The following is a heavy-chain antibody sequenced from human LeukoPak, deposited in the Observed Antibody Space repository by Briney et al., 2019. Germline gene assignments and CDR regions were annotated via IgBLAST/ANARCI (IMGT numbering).Heavy chain of an antibody. J-gene: IGHJ5*02. CDR2: ISYDGSNK. Sequence: GRSLRLSCAASGFTFSSYAMHWVRQAPGKGLEWVAVISYDGSNKYYADSVKGRFTISRDNSKNTLYLQMNGLRAEDTAVYYCARAGSSSWYTNWFDPWGQGTLVTVSS. CDR1: GFTFSSYA. V-gene: IGHV3-30*04. CDR3: ARAGSSSWYTNWFDP. D-gene: IGHD6-13*01.